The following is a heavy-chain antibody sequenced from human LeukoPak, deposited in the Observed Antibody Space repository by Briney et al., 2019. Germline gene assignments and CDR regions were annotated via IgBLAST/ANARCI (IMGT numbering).Heavy chain of an antibody. Sequence: SQTLSLTYTVSGGSISSGDYYWSWIRQPPGKGLEWIGYIYYSGSTYYNPSLKSRVTISVDTSKNQFSLKLSSVTAADAAVYYCARDGGYSYGYDAFDIWGQGTMVTVSS. CDR2: IYYSGST. V-gene: IGHV4-30-4*08. J-gene: IGHJ3*02. CDR1: GGSISSGDYY. D-gene: IGHD5-18*01. CDR3: ARDGGYSYGYDAFDI.